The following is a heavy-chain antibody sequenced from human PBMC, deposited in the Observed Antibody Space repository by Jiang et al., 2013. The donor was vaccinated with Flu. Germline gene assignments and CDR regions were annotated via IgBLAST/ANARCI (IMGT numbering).Heavy chain of an antibody. Sequence: GSGLVKPSETLSLTCTVSGGSFNSDSYYWGWIRQPPGKALEWIGGIYHSGSSYSRPSLKSRVTIFVDTSKNQFSLKVTSVTAADTAVYYCARAQKXSGFELPYFDYWGQGRLVTVSS. V-gene: IGHV4-39*07. D-gene: IGHD5-12*01. J-gene: IGHJ4*02. CDR2: IYHSGSS. CDR3: ARAQKXSGFELPYFDY. CDR1: GGSFNSDSYY.